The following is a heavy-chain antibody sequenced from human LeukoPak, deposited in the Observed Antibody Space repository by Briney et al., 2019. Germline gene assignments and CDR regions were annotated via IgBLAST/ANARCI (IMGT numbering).Heavy chain of an antibody. CDR1: GFTFSSYA. J-gene: IGHJ4*02. CDR2: ISGGGDRT. Sequence: GGPLRLSCAASGFTFSSYAMSWVHQAPEKGQEWGSAISGGGDRTYYADSVRGRFTISRDNTKNALYLKMNSLSAEDTAVYYCATFMTRGVTNYFDYWGQGTLVTVSS. CDR3: ATFMTRGVTNYFDY. V-gene: IGHV3-23*01. D-gene: IGHD3-10*01.